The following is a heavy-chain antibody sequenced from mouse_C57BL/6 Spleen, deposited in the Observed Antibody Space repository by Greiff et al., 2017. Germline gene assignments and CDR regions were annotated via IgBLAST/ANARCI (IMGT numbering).Heavy chain of an antibody. D-gene: IGHD1-1*01. V-gene: IGHV1-82*01. CDR2: IYPGDGDT. CDR1: GYAFSSSW. Sequence: VQLQQSGPELVKPGASVKISCKASGYAFSSSWMNWVKQRPGKGLEWIGRIYPGDGDTNYNGKFKGKATLTADKSSSTPYMQLSSLTSEDSAVYFCARGITTVVAPYWYFDVWGTGTTVTVSS. CDR3: ARGITTVVAPYWYFDV. J-gene: IGHJ1*03.